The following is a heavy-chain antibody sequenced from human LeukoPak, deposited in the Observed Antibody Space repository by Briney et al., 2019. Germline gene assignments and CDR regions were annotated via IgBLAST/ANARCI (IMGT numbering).Heavy chain of an antibody. J-gene: IGHJ5*02. Sequence: SVKXSCKASGGTFSSYAISWVRQAPGQGLEWMGGIIPIFGTANYAQKFQGRVTITADESTSTAYMELSSLRSEDTAVYYCARDYDFWSGYYTGRWFDPWGQGTLVTVSS. CDR3: ARDYDFWSGYYTGRWFDP. CDR2: IIPIFGTA. CDR1: GGTFSSYA. D-gene: IGHD3-3*01. V-gene: IGHV1-69*01.